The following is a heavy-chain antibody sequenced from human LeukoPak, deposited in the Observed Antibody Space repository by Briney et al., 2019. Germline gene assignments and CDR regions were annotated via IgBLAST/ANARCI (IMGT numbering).Heavy chain of an antibody. CDR2: IYYSGST. Sequence: PSETLSLTCTVSGGSISSSSYYWGWIRQPPGKGLEWIGSIYYSGSTYYNPSLKSRVTISVDTSKNQFSLKLSSVTAADTAVYYCASQIVVPAALMGALDIWGQGTMVTVSS. CDR1: GGSISSSSYY. J-gene: IGHJ3*02. V-gene: IGHV4-39*01. CDR3: ASQIVVPAALMGALDI. D-gene: IGHD2-2*01.